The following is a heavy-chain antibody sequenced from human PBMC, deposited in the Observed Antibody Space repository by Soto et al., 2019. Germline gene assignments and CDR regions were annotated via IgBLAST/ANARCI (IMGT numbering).Heavy chain of an antibody. CDR2: ISYTGSTI. V-gene: IGHV3-48*03. CDR1: GFTFSNYE. J-gene: IGHJ4*02. Sequence: GSLRLSCAASGFTFSNYEMNWVRQTPGKGLEWVSYISYTGSTIYYADSVRGRFTISRDNSKNSLYLQMNSLRAEDTAVYYCARGLRIYYDRSGLHYWGQGTLVTVPQ. CDR3: ARGLRIYYDRSGLHY. D-gene: IGHD3-22*01.